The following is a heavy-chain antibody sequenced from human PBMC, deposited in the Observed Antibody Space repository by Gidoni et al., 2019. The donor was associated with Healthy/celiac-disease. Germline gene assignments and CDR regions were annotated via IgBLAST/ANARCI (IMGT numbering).Heavy chain of an antibody. CDR1: GGSFSGYY. CDR2: INHSGST. V-gene: IGHV4-34*01. J-gene: IGHJ3*02. Sequence: QVQLQQWGAGLLKPSETLSLTCAVYGGSFSGYYWSWIPQPPGKGLEWIGEINHSGSTNYNPSLKSRVTISVDTSKNQFSLKLSSVTAADTAVYYCARGYYDDAFDIWGQGTMVTVSS. D-gene: IGHD3-22*01. CDR3: ARGYYDDAFDI.